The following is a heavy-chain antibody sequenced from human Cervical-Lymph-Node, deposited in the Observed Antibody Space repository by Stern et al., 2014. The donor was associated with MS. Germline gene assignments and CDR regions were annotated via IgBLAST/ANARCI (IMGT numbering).Heavy chain of an antibody. CDR3: AKDGASIMIVVGGRFES. Sequence: VQLVQSGGGLVQPGRSLRLSCATSGFTFDDYAMHWVRQAPGKGLEWVAGINWNGASIHYADSVKGRFTISRDNGKNSLYLQMNSLRADDTGLYYCAKDGASIMIVVGGRFESWGQGTLVTVSS. J-gene: IGHJ4*02. D-gene: IGHD3-22*01. CDR1: GFTFDDYA. CDR2: INWNGASI. V-gene: IGHV3-9*01.